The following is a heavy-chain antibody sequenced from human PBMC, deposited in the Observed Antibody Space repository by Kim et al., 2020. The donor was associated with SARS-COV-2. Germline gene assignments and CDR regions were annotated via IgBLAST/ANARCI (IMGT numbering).Heavy chain of an antibody. CDR3: ARDLLAAGVMDV. J-gene: IGHJ6*02. CDR2: IYSGGST. V-gene: IGHV3-53*01. Sequence: VIYSGGSTYYADSVKGRFTISRDNSKNTLYLQMNSLRADDTAVYYCARDLLAAGVMDVWGQGTT. D-gene: IGHD2-21*01.